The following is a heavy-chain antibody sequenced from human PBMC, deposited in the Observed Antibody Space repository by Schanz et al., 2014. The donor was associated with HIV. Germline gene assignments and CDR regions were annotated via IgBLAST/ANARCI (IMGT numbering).Heavy chain of an antibody. CDR3: AKRGVAAEFDY. Sequence: VQLMDSGGGLVRPGGSLRLSCATSGFTFSDYYMTWIRQAPGKGLQWVALISFDGATTSYVDSVKGRFTISRDNVKNTLSLQMSSLRIEDTAVYFCAKRGVAAEFDYWGQGTLVTVSS. J-gene: IGHJ4*02. D-gene: IGHD6-19*01. V-gene: IGHV3-30*18. CDR2: ISFDGATT. CDR1: GFTFSDYY.